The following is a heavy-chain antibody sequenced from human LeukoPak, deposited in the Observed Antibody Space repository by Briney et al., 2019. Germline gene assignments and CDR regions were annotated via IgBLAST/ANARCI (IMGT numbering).Heavy chain of an antibody. V-gene: IGHV1-8*01. CDR1: GYTFTSYD. CDR2: MNPNSGNT. CDR3: ARGFRGSSWYVGWFDP. J-gene: IGHJ5*02. Sequence: GASVKVSCKASGYTFTSYDINWVRQATGQGLEWMGWMNPNSGNTGYAQKFQGRVTMTRNTSISTAYMELSSLRSEDTAVYYCARGFRGSSWYVGWFDPWGQGTLVTVSS. D-gene: IGHD6-13*01.